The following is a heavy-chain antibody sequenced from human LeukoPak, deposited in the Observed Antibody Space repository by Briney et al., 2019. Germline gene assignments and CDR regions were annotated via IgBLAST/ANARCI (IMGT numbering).Heavy chain of an antibody. D-gene: IGHD6-19*01. V-gene: IGHV4-34*01. CDR2: ISHRGST. Sequence: PSETLSLTCVVSSGSLSSYYWSWIRQSPEKGLEWIGEISHRGSTNYNPSFQSRVTISVDTSKNHFSLKLTSVSAADTAVYYCARGGSTGWFLAHYFDNWGQGTLVTVSS. CDR1: SGSLSSYY. J-gene: IGHJ4*02. CDR3: ARGGSTGWFLAHYFDN.